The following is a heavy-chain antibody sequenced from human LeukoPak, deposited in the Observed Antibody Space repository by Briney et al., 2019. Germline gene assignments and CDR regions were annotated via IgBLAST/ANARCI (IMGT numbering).Heavy chain of an antibody. CDR2: ISNDGTNK. D-gene: IGHD3-10*01. Sequence: PGRSLRLSCAASGFTFSSFGMHWVHQAPGKGLEWVAVISNDGTNKYHANSVKGRLTISRDNSKNTLYLQMNSLRVEDTALYYCARGRAIDVWGPGTMVTVSS. CDR3: ARGRAIDV. J-gene: IGHJ3*01. V-gene: IGHV3-30*03. CDR1: GFTFSSFG.